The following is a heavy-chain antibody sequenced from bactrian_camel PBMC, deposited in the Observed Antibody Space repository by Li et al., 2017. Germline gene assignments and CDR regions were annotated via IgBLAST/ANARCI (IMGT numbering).Heavy chain of an antibody. CDR1: GFIISQKY. CDR2: NYAAGGVT. J-gene: IGHJ6*01. Sequence: HVQLVESGGGSVQTGGSLRLSCAASGFIISQKYIGWFRQVPGKEREGVAQNYAAGGVTDYTDSVKGRFTISQDNTNNTLYLQMNALKPEETAMYYCAADRALDDDCYVGSLYTDFAYWGQGTQVTVS. D-gene: IGHD2*01. V-gene: IGHV3S54*01. CDR3: AADRALDDDCYVGSLYTDFAY.